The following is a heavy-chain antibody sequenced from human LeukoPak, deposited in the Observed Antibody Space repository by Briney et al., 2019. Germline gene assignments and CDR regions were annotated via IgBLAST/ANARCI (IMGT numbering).Heavy chain of an antibody. J-gene: IGHJ4*02. Sequence: SETLSFTCAVYGGSFSGYYWSWIRQPPGKGLEWIGEINHSGSTNYNPSLKSRVTISVDTSKNQFSLKLSSVTAADTAVYYCARGSYYDSSGYYGPRIYYFDYWGQGTLVTVSS. CDR1: GGSFSGYY. D-gene: IGHD3-22*01. V-gene: IGHV4-34*01. CDR3: ARGSYYDSSGYYGPRIYYFDY. CDR2: INHSGST.